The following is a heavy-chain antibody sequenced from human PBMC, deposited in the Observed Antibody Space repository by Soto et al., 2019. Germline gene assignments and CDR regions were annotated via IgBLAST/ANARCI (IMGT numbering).Heavy chain of an antibody. CDR1: GYTFTSYY. J-gene: IGHJ6*02. V-gene: IGHV1-46*01. D-gene: IGHD2-15*01. CDR3: ARGFGGNPPYYYYYGMDV. Sequence: ASVKVSCKASGYTFTSYYMHWVRQAPGQGLEWMGIINPSGGSTSYAQKFQGRVTMTRDTSTSTVYMELSSLRSEDTAVYYCARGFGGNPPYYYYYGMDVWGQGTTVTVSS. CDR2: INPSGGST.